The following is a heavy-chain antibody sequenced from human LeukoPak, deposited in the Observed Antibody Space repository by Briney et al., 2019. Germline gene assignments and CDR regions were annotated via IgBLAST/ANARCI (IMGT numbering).Heavy chain of an antibody. J-gene: IGHJ6*03. CDR2: MTGSGGSS. CDR3: AKMKGQRLNDYCMDV. Sequence: GGSLRLSCVASGLAFRNFAMSWVRQAPGKGLEWVSGMTGSGGSSYYADSVKGRFTISRDDAKNALYLQMNSLRADDTALYYCAKMKGQRLNDYCMDVWGKGTTVTVSS. CDR1: GLAFRNFA. V-gene: IGHV3-23*01.